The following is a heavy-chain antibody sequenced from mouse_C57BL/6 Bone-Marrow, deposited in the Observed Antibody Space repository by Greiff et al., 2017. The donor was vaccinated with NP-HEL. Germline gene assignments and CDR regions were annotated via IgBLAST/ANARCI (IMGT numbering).Heavy chain of an antibody. J-gene: IGHJ2*01. CDR2: IYPGDGDT. CDR3: ARLGIYDGYSYYFDY. Sequence: QVQLQQSGAELVKPGASVKISCKASGYAFSSYWMNWVKQRPGKGLEWIGQIYPGDGDTNYNGKFKGKATLTADKSSSTAYMQLSSLTSEDSAVYFCARLGIYDGYSYYFDYWGQGTTLTVSS. V-gene: IGHV1-80*01. D-gene: IGHD2-3*01. CDR1: GYAFSSYW.